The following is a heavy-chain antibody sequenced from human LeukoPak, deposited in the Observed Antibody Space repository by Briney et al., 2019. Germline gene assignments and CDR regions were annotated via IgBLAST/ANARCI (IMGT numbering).Heavy chain of an antibody. CDR3: AKEYSSIVAFDF. D-gene: IGHD5-18*01. J-gene: IGHJ3*01. CDR1: GFTFSSYG. Sequence: GGSLRLSRAASGFTFSSYGMHWVRQAPGKGLEWVVVISYDGSKKYYADSVKGRFTISRDNSKNTLYLQMNSLRAEDTAVYYCAKEYSSIVAFDFWGQGTMVTVSS. CDR2: ISYDGSKK. V-gene: IGHV3-30*18.